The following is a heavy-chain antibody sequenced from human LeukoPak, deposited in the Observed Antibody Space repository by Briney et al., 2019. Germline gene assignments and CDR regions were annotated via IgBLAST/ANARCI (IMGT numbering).Heavy chain of an antibody. Sequence: PSETLSLTCTVSGGSISSSSYYWGRIRPPPGQGLEWSGCFYYSGCTYYNPSLKSRVTISVDTSKNQFSLKLSSVTAADTAVYYCARRSYATYYDFWSGKREGNWFDPWGQGTLVTVSS. CDR1: GGSISSSSYY. D-gene: IGHD3-3*01. CDR2: FYYSGCT. J-gene: IGHJ5*02. V-gene: IGHV4-39*07. CDR3: ARRSYATYYDFWSGKREGNWFDP.